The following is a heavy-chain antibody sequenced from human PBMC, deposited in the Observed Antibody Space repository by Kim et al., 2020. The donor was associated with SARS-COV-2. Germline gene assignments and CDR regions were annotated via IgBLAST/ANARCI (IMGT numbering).Heavy chain of an antibody. J-gene: IGHJ5*02. Sequence: YNPSLKSRVTISVDTSKNQFSLKLSSVAAADTAVYYCARGKQWLVDWFDPWGQGTLVTVSS. D-gene: IGHD6-19*01. V-gene: IGHV4-34*01. CDR3: ARGKQWLVDWFDP.